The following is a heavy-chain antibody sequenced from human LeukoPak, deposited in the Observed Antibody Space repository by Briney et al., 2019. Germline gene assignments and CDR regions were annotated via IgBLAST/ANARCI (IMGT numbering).Heavy chain of an antibody. CDR1: GFTFSSYE. V-gene: IGHV3-48*03. J-gene: IGHJ4*02. CDR3: ARDHYYGSGTQVEYFGY. Sequence: PGGSLRLSCAASGFTFSSYEMNWVRQAPGKGLEWVSYISSSGSTIYYADSVKGRFTISSDNAKSSLYLQMNSLRAEDTAVYYCARDHYYGSGTQVEYFGYWGQGTLVTVSS. CDR2: ISSSGSTI. D-gene: IGHD3-10*01.